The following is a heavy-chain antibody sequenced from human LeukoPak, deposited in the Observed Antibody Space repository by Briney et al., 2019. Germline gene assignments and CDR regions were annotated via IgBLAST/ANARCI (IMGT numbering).Heavy chain of an antibody. D-gene: IGHD5-12*01. J-gene: IGHJ4*02. CDR2: ISYDGSNK. Sequence: GGSLRLSCAASGFTFSSFAMTWVRQAPGKGLEWVAVISYDGSNKYYADSVKGRFTISRDNSKNTLYLQMNSLRAEDTAVYYCAKDEAGIGPFNVWWLRVGGLFDYWGQGTLVTVSS. CDR3: AKDEAGIGPFNVWWLRVGGLFDY. V-gene: IGHV3-30*18. CDR1: GFTFSSFA.